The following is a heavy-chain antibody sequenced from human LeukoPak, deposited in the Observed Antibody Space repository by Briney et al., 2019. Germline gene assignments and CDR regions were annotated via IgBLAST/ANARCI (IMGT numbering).Heavy chain of an antibody. Sequence: SETLSLTCSVSGGSITNYYWSWIRQPPGKGLEWIGYIYSTGSTNYNPSLKSRVTISVDTSKNQISLKLSSVTAADTAVYYCARDYYDSGGYWRSYDYWGQGTLVTVSS. V-gene: IGHV4-59*01. D-gene: IGHD3-22*01. J-gene: IGHJ4*02. CDR2: IYSTGST. CDR3: ARDYYDSGGYWRSYDY. CDR1: GGSITNYY.